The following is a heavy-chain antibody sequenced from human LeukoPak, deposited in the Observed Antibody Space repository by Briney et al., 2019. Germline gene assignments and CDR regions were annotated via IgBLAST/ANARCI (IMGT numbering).Heavy chain of an antibody. CDR3: ARRGEMATIWDDHYYFDF. V-gene: IGHV4-59*08. CDR1: GGSISSYY. Sequence: PSATLSLTCTVSGGSISSYYWSWIRPPPGKGLEWIGYISYSGSTNYNPSLKSRVTISVDTSKNQFSLKLSSVTAADTAVYYCARRGEMATIWDDHYYFDFWGQGTLVTVSS. D-gene: IGHD5-24*01. CDR2: ISYSGST. J-gene: IGHJ4*02.